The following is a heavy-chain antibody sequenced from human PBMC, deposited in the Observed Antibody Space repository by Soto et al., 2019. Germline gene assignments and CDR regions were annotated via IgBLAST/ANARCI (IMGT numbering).Heavy chain of an antibody. Sequence: SETLSLTCTVSGGSISSGDYYWSWIRQPPGKGLEWIGYIYYSGSTYYNPSLKSRVTISVDTSKNQFSLKLSSVTAADTAVYYCARGVPYYYDSSGYYSDYWGQGTLVTVSS. J-gene: IGHJ4*02. CDR3: ARGVPYYYDSSGYYSDY. D-gene: IGHD3-22*01. CDR2: IYYSGST. V-gene: IGHV4-30-4*01. CDR1: GGSISSGDYY.